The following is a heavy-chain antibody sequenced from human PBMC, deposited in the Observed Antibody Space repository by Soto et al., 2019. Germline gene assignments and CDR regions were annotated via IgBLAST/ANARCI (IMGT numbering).Heavy chain of an antibody. CDR3: ARVSRGSAVTEFYN. Sequence: GGSLRLSCAASGFTFSSYSMNWVRQAPGKGLEWVSSISSSSSYIYYADSVKGRFTISGDNAKNSLYLQMNSLRAEDTAVYYWARVSRGSAVTEFYNLGQGTLLTISS. CDR2: ISSSSSYI. CDR1: GFTFSSYS. D-gene: IGHD2-15*01. V-gene: IGHV3-21*01. J-gene: IGHJ4*02.